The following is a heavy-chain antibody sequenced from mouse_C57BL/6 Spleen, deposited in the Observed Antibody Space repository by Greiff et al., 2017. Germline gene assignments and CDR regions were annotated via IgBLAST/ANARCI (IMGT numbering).Heavy chain of an antibody. V-gene: IGHV1-69*01. CDR3: ARHKMDY. D-gene: IGHD6-1*01. CDR2: IDPSYSYT. J-gene: IGHJ4*01. CDR1: GYTFTSYW. Sequence: QVQLQQPGAELVMPGASVKLSCKASGYTFTSYWMHWVKQRPGQGLEWIGEIDPSYSYTNYNQRFKSKSTLTVDKSSSTAYMQLSSLTSEYSAVYYCARHKMDYWGQGTSVTVSS.